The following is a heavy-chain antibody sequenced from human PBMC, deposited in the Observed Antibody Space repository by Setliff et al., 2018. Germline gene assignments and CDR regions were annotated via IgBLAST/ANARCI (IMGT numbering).Heavy chain of an antibody. CDR1: GFTFSSHG. CDR2: ISTSGSTI. V-gene: IGHV3-48*01. Sequence: PGGSLRLSCVVSGFTFSSHGMTWVRQAPGKGLEWISYISTSGSTIYYADSVKGRFTISRDKAHHSLFLQMNSLRAGDTAVYYCARGHGHCTSTSCYPGYYYYMDVWGKGTTVTVSS. D-gene: IGHD2-2*01. J-gene: IGHJ6*03. CDR3: ARGHGHCTSTSCYPGYYYYMDV.